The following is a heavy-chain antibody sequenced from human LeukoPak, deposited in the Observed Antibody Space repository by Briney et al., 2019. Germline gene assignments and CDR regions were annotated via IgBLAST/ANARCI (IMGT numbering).Heavy chain of an antibody. CDR3: AKDMVRGVIQSAFDF. V-gene: IGHV3-11*05. J-gene: IGHJ4*02. CDR2: ISSSSSYT. Sequence: PGGSLRLSCAASGFTFSDYYMSWIRQAPGKGLEWVSYISSSSSYTNYADSVKGRFTISRDNAKNSLYLQMNSLRAEDTAVYYCAKDMVRGVIQSAFDFWGQGTLVTVSS. D-gene: IGHD3-10*01. CDR1: GFTFSDYY.